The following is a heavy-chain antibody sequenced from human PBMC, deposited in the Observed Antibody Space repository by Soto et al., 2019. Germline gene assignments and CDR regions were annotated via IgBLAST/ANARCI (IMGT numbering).Heavy chain of an antibody. J-gene: IGHJ4*02. CDR2: ISQSGTA. CDR3: ARHGGRFFEY. D-gene: IGHD2-15*01. CDR1: GDSFSSGYW. Sequence: QVQLQESGPGLVKPSETLSLTCAVSGDSFSSGYWWSWVRQPPGKGLQWIGQISQSGTANYNPSLGSRVTMSVDKSKNQFSLILTSVTAADTDVYYCARHGGRFFEYWGQGILVTVSS. V-gene: IGHV4-4*02.